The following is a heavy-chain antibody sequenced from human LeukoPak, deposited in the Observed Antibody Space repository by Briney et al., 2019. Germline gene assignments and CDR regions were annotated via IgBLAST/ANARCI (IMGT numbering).Heavy chain of an antibody. J-gene: IGHJ4*02. V-gene: IGHV2-70*11. CDR1: GFSLSTSGLC. CDR2: IDWDDDK. Sequence: ESGPTLVNPTQTLTLTCTFSGFSLSTSGLCVSWIRQPPGKALEWLARIDWDDDKYYSTSLRTRLTISKDTSKNQVVLTLTNMDPVDTARYYCARSRRKLGDYAGAIDYWGQGTLVTVSS. CDR3: ARSRRKLGDYAGAIDY. D-gene: IGHD4-17*01.